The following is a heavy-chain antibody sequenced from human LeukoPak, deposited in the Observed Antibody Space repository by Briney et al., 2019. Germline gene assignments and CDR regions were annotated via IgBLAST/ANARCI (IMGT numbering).Heavy chain of an antibody. D-gene: IGHD2-2*01. CDR2: SYYNGNT. CDR3: ARDLSRDDAFDI. V-gene: IGHV4-59*01. J-gene: IGHJ3*02. Sequence: SETLSLTCTVSGGSITNYYWSWIRQPPGKGLEWIGFSYYNGNTNYNPSLKSRVTISVDMSKNQFSLSLRSVTAADTAVYYCARDLSRDDAFDIWGQGTMVTVSS. CDR1: GGSITNYY.